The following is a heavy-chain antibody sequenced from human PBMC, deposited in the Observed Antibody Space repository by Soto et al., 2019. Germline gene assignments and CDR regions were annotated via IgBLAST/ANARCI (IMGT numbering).Heavy chain of an antibody. J-gene: IGHJ4*02. CDR3: ARMTRAAGIPGRRSRYFDY. D-gene: IGHD6-13*01. CDR2: INHSGST. V-gene: IGHV4-34*01. CDR1: GGSFSGYY. Sequence: NPSETLSLTCAVYGGSFSGYYWSWIRQPPGKGLEWIGEINHSGSTNYNPSLKSRVTISVGTSKNQFSLKLSSVTAADTAVYYCARMTRAAGIPGRRSRYFDYWGQGTLVTVSS.